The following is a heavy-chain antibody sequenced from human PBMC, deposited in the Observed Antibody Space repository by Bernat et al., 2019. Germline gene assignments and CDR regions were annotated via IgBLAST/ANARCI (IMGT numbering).Heavy chain of an antibody. CDR3: ARVAVTTGFDY. Sequence: QVQLVESGGGLVKAGGSLRLSCGASGFIFSDYFMGWMRQAPGKGLKWVSYISATSPYTNYADSVKGRFTISRDNAKRSLYLQMNSLRAEDTAVYYCARVAVTTGFDYWGQGALVTVSS. D-gene: IGHD4-17*01. V-gene: IGHV3-11*05. CDR2: ISATSPYT. CDR1: GFIFSDYF. J-gene: IGHJ4*02.